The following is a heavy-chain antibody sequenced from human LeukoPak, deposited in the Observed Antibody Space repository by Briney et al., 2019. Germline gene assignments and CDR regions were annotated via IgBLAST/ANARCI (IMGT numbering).Heavy chain of an antibody. CDR2: IWYDGSNK. D-gene: IGHD3-22*01. J-gene: IGHJ4*02. V-gene: IGHV3-33*01. Sequence: PGGSLRLSRAASGFTFSSYGMHWVRQAPGKGLEWVAIIWYDGSNKYYADSVKGRFTISRDNSRNTLYLQMNSLRAEDTAVYYCARDGGDSSGYYYPTYFDYWGQGTLVTVSS. CDR3: ARDGGDSSGYYYPTYFDY. CDR1: GFTFSSYG.